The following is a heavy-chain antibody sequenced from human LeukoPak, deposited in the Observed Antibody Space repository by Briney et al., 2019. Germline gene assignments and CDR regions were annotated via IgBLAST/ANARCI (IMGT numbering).Heavy chain of an antibody. CDR3: ARWIPYYYDSSGSGAFDI. J-gene: IGHJ3*02. CDR1: GYTFTSYG. D-gene: IGHD3-22*01. CDR2: ISAYNGNT. V-gene: IGHV1-18*01. Sequence: GASVKVSCKASGYTFTSYGISWVRQAPGQGLEWMGWISAYNGNTNYAQKLQGRVTMTTDTSTSTAYMELRSLRSDDTAVYYCARWIPYYYDSSGSGAFDIWGQGTMVTVSS.